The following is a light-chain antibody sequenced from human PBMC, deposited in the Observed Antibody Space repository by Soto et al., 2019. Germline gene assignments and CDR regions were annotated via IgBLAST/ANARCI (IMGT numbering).Light chain of an antibody. J-gene: IGKJ1*01. CDR3: QQYYSYPRT. V-gene: IGKV1-8*01. Sequence: AIRMTQSPSSLSASTGDRVTITCRASQGISSYLAWYQQKPGKAPKLLIYAASTLESGVPSRFSGSGSGTNLTLTISCLQSEDFATYYSQQYYSYPRTFGQGTKVDIK. CDR1: QGISSY. CDR2: AAS.